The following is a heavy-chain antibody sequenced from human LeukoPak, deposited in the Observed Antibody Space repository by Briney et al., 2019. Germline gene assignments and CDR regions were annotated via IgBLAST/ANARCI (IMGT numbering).Heavy chain of an antibody. CDR2: IYSGGST. CDR3: ARDLSAWDDSSAYFDY. D-gene: IGHD3-22*01. V-gene: IGHV3-53*01. J-gene: IGHJ4*02. Sequence: GGSLRLSCAASGFTVSSNYMSWVRQAPGKGLEWVSVIYSGGSTYYADSVKGRFTISRDNSKNTLYLQMDSLRAEDTAVYYCARDLSAWDDSSAYFDYWGQGTLVTVSS. CDR1: GFTVSSNY.